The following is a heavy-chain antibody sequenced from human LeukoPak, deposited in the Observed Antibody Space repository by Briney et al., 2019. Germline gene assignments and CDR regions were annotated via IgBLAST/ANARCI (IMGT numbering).Heavy chain of an antibody. V-gene: IGHV4-59*01. CDR3: ARIDYRDYSGMDV. D-gene: IGHD4/OR15-4a*01. J-gene: IGHJ6*02. Sequence: SETLSLTCTVSGGFISNYYWNWIRQPPGKRLEWIGYVYRSGSTNYNPSLKSRVTISVDTSKNQFSLKLKSVTAADAAVYFCARIDYRDYSGMDVWGQGPRSPSP. CDR2: VYRSGST. CDR1: GGFISNYY.